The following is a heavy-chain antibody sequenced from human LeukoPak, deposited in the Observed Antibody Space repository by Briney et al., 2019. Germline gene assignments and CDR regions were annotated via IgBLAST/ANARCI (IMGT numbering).Heavy chain of an antibody. D-gene: IGHD3-22*01. CDR3: AKDAEDYDSSGYRGGAFDI. J-gene: IGHJ3*02. CDR2: ISGSGGST. V-gene: IGHV3-23*01. Sequence: GGSLRLSCAASGFTFSSYAMSWVRQAPGKGLEWVSAISGSGGSTYYADSVKGRFTIYRDNSKNTLYLQMNSLRAEDTAVYYCAKDAEDYDSSGYRGGAFDIWGQGTMVTVSS. CDR1: GFTFSSYA.